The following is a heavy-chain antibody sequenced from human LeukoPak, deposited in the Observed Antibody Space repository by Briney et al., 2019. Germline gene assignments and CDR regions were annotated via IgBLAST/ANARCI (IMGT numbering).Heavy chain of an antibody. Sequence: PSETLSLTCTVSGGSISSSSYYWGWIRQPPGKGLEWIGSIYYSGSTYYNPSLKSRVTISVDTSKNQFSLKLSSVTAADTAVYYCARLWLRDEYFDCWGQGTLVTVSS. J-gene: IGHJ4*02. CDR2: IYYSGST. CDR3: ARLWLRDEYFDC. V-gene: IGHV4-39*01. CDR1: GGSISSSSYY. D-gene: IGHD5-12*01.